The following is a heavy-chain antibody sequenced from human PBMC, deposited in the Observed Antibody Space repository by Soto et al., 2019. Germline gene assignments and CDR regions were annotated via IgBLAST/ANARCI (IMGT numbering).Heavy chain of an antibody. V-gene: IGHV1-3*01. CDR2: INAANGDT. CDR3: VRRHVSATGIDWFDP. Sequence: QVQLVQSGTEVKKPGASVKVSCKASGYTFTSYGIHWVRQAPGQRLEWMGLINAANGDTQYSPKFQGRVTITRDTSASTAYMELSSLRSEDTAVYYCVRRHVSATGIDWFDPWGQGTLVTVSS. J-gene: IGHJ5*02. CDR1: GYTFTSYG. D-gene: IGHD6-13*01.